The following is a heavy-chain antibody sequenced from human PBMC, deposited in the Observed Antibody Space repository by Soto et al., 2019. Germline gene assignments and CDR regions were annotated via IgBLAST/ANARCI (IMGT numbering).Heavy chain of an antibody. Sequence: SETLSLTCAVYGGSFSGYYWSWIRQPPGKGLEWIGGINHSGSTNYNPSLKSRVTISVDTSKNQFSLKLSSVTAADTAVYYCARGPYTTIFGVVTPNKFDYWGQGTLVTVSS. CDR1: GGSFSGYY. CDR3: ARGPYTTIFGVVTPNKFDY. J-gene: IGHJ4*02. CDR2: INHSGST. D-gene: IGHD3-3*01. V-gene: IGHV4-34*01.